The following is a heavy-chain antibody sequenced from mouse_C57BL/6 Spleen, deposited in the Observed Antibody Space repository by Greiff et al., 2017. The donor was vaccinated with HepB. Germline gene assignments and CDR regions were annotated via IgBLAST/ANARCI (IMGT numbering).Heavy chain of an antibody. CDR3: AFITTVVANFDY. Sequence: VQLQQPGAELVKPGASVKLSCKASGYTFTSYWMQWVKQRPGQGLEWIGEIDPSDSYTNYNQKFKGKATLTVDTSSNTAYMQLSSLTSEDSAVYYCAFITTVVANFDYWGQGTTLTVSS. D-gene: IGHD1-1*01. CDR2: IDPSDSYT. J-gene: IGHJ2*01. CDR1: GYTFTSYW. V-gene: IGHV1-50*01.